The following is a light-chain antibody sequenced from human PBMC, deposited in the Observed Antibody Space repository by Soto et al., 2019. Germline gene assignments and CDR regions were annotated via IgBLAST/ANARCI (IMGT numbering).Light chain of an antibody. CDR3: QQYTNWPPLA. CDR2: GAS. V-gene: IGKV3D-15*01. CDR1: QDVSSN. J-gene: IGKJ4*01. Sequence: EIVMTQSPATLSVSAGERVTLSCRASQDVSSNLAWYQQKPGQAPRLLIYGASTRATGIPARFSGSGSGTDFTLTISSLQSEDFGVYYCQQYTNWPPLAFGGGNKVEIK.